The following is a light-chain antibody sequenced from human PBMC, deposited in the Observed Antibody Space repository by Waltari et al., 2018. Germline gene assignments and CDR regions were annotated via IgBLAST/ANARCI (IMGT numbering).Light chain of an antibody. CDR1: QSIANY. CDR3: QQGYSGPLT. V-gene: IGKV1-39*01. J-gene: IGKJ1*01. Sequence: DIQMTQSPSSLAASAGDSVAITCRASQSIANYLSWYQQKPGKAPRLLIYGAYNLQTGVPSRFRGSGSGADFTLTISSLQPEDFATYYCQQGYSGPLTFGQGTKVEIK. CDR2: GAY.